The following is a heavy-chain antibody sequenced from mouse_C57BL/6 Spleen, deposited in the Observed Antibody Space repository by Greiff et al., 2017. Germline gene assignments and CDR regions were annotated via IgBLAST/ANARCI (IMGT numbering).Heavy chain of an antibody. Sequence: EVKLQESGPELVKPGASVKISCKASGYSFTGYYMNWVKQSPEKSLEWIGEINPSTGGTTYNQKFKAKATLTVDKSSSTAYMQLKSLTSEDSAVYYCARKLYYFDYWGQGTTLTVSS. D-gene: IGHD4-1*01. CDR2: INPSTGGT. CDR1: GYSFTGYY. CDR3: ARKLYYFDY. V-gene: IGHV1-42*01. J-gene: IGHJ2*01.